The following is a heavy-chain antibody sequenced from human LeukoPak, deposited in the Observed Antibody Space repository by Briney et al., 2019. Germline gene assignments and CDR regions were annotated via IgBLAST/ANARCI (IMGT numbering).Heavy chain of an antibody. J-gene: IGHJ4*02. V-gene: IGHV3-33*01. Sequence: GGSLRLSCAASGFIFNTYDMHWVRQAPGKGLEWVAVIWYDGSDKYYADSVKGRFTISRDNSKNTLYLQMNSLRAEDTAIYYCARAEEAGPGTDYWGQGTLVTVSS. CDR2: IWYDGSDK. CDR3: ARAEEAGPGTDY. CDR1: GFIFNTYD. D-gene: IGHD6-19*01.